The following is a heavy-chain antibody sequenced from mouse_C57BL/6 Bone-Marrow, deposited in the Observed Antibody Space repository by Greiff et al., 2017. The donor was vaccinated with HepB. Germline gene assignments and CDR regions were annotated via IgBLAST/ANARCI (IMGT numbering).Heavy chain of an antibody. V-gene: IGHV1-26*01. CDR1: GYTFTDYY. CDR3: ARSTILYAMDY. J-gene: IGHJ4*01. CDR2: INPNNGGT. Sequence: VQLQQSGPELVKPGASVKISCKASGYTFTDYYMNWVKQSHGKSLEWIGDINPNNGGTSYNQKFKGKATLTVDKSSSTAYMELRSLTSEDSAVYYCARSTILYAMDYWGQGTSVTVSS.